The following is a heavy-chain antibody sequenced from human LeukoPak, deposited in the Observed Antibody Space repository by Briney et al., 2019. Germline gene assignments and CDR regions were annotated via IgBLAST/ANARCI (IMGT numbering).Heavy chain of an antibody. J-gene: IGHJ6*02. V-gene: IGHV3-48*03. CDR1: GFTFRSYE. D-gene: IGHD2-2*01. Sequence: GGSLGLSCAASGFTFRSYEMNWVRQAPGKGLEGVSYISSSGSTIYYADSGKGLFTISRDNAKNSLYLQMNSLRAEDTAVYYCARKRTRLYGMDVWGQGTTVTVSS. CDR3: ARKRTRLYGMDV. CDR2: ISSSGSTI.